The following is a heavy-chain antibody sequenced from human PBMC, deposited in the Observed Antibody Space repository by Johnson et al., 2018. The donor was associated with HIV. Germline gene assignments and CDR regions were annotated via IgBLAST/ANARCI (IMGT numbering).Heavy chain of an antibody. CDR2: ISGTGGTT. CDR3: AKDISDILTGGRDAFDI. D-gene: IGHD3-9*01. V-gene: IGHV3-23*04. J-gene: IGHJ3*02. CDR1: GFTFSTYG. Sequence: EVQLVESGGGLVQPGGSLRMSCVASGFTFSTYGMTWVRQAPGKGLEWVSAISGTGGTTYYAYSVKGRFTISRDNSKNTLYLQMNSLRAEDTALYYCAKDISDILTGGRDAFDIWGQGTMVTVSS.